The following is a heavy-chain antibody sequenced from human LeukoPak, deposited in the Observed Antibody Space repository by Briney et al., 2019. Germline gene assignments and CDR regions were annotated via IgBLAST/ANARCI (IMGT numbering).Heavy chain of an antibody. CDR1: GFTFSIYW. V-gene: IGHV3-7*03. CDR2: IKQDESEK. CDR3: ARDRGSYGEGFFDH. D-gene: IGHD1-26*01. J-gene: IGHJ4*02. Sequence: GGSLRLSCAASGFTFSIYWMSWVRQAPGKGLEWVANIKQDESEKHYVDSVKGRFTISRDNAKNSLYLQMNSLRAEDTAVYYCARDRGSYGEGFFDHWGQGTLVTVSS.